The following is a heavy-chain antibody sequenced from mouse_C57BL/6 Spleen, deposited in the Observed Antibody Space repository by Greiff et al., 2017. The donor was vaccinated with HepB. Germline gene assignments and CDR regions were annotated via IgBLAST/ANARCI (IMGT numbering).Heavy chain of an antibody. V-gene: IGHV1-66*01. CDR2: IYPGSGNT. Sequence: QVQLKESGPELVKPGASVKISCKASGYSFTSYYIHWVKQRPGQGLEWIGWIYPGSGNTKYNEKFKGKATLTADTSSSTAYMQLSSLTSEDSAVYYCARSGGYSNPMDYWGQGTSVTVSS. CDR3: ARSGGYSNPMDY. D-gene: IGHD2-5*01. CDR1: GYSFTSYY. J-gene: IGHJ4*01.